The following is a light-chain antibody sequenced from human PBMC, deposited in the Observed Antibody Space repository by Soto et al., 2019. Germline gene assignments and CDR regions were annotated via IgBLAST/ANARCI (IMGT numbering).Light chain of an antibody. CDR3: QQSFHTPYT. V-gene: IGKV1-5*03. CDR1: QTISSW. J-gene: IGKJ2*01. CDR2: KAS. Sequence: DIQMTQSPSTLSGSVGDRVTITCRASQTISSWLAWYQQKPGKAPKLLIYKASTLKSGVPSRFSGSGSGTEFTLTISSLQPDDFATYYCQQSFHTPYTFGQGTKLEI.